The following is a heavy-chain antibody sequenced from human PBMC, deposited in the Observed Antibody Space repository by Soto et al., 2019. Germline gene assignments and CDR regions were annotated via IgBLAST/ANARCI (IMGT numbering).Heavy chain of an antibody. CDR1: GFTVNTNY. Sequence: GGSLRLSCAVSGFTVNTNYMNWVRQAPGKGLEWVSVIYSGGNTYYADSVKGRFNISRDNSKNTLYLQMNNVRAEDTAVYYCAMTTVHWGQGTLVTVSS. D-gene: IGHD4-4*01. CDR2: IYSGGNT. V-gene: IGHV3-66*01. J-gene: IGHJ1*01. CDR3: AMTTVH.